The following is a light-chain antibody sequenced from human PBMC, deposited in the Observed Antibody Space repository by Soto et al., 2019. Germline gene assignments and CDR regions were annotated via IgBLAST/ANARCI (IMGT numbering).Light chain of an antibody. J-gene: IGLJ3*02. CDR2: EVS. CDR3: SSYTTSSTHWV. Sequence: QSALPQPASVSGSPGQSITISCTGTSSDVGGYKYVSWYQQHPGKAPKLMIYEVSNRPSGVSNRFSGSKSSNTASLTISGLQAEDEADYYCSSYTTSSTHWVFGGGTNLTVL. V-gene: IGLV2-14*01. CDR1: SSDVGGYKY.